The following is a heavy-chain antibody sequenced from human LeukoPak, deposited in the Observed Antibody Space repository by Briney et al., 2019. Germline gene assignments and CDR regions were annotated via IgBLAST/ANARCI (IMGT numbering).Heavy chain of an antibody. CDR2: ISGSGGST. CDR3: AKGGYGSGSPTYHDY. J-gene: IGHJ4*02. D-gene: IGHD3-10*01. Sequence: GGSLRLSCAASGFTFSSYAMSWVRQAPGKGLEWVSAISGSGGSTYYADSVKGRFTISRDNSKNTLYLQMNSLRPEDTAMYYCAKGGYGSGSPTYHDYWGQGTLVTVSS. V-gene: IGHV3-23*01. CDR1: GFTFSSYA.